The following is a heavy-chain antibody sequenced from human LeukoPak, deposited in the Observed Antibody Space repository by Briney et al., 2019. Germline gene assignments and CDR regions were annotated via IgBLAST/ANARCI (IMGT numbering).Heavy chain of an antibody. CDR2: IKQDGSEK. V-gene: IGHV3-7*04. Sequence: GGSLRLSCATSGLTVSTNYMSWVRQAPGKGLEWVANIKQDGSEKYYVDSVKGRFTISRDNAKNSLYLQMNSLRAEDTAVYYCARDRYTRTSDYWGQGTLVTVSS. CDR1: GLTVSTNY. J-gene: IGHJ4*02. CDR3: ARDRYTRTSDY. D-gene: IGHD3-16*02.